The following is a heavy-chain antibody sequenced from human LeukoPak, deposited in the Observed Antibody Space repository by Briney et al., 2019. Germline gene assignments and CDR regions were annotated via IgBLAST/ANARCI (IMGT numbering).Heavy chain of an antibody. V-gene: IGHV4-59*01. Sequence: KPSETLSLTCTVSGGSISSYYWSWIRQPPGKGLEWIGYIYYSGSTNYDPSLKGRVTISVDTSKNQFSLKLSSVTAADTAVYYCARDPVAGTQGGAFDIWGQGTMVTVSS. J-gene: IGHJ3*02. CDR3: ARDPVAGTQGGAFDI. CDR1: GGSISSYY. CDR2: IYYSGST. D-gene: IGHD6-19*01.